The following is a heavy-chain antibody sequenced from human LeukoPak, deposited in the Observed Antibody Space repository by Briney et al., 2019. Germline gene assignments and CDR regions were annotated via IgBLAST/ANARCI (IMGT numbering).Heavy chain of an antibody. CDR2: ISAYNGNT. D-gene: IGHD3-22*01. CDR3: ARAGEYYYDSSGYYYDLDY. Sequence: GASVTVSCKASGYTFTSYGISWVRQAPGQGLEWMGWISAYNGNTNYAQKLQGRVTMTTDTSTSTAYMELRSLRSDDTAVYYCARAGEYYYDSSGYYYDLDYWGQGTLVTVSS. V-gene: IGHV1-18*01. J-gene: IGHJ4*02. CDR1: GYTFTSYG.